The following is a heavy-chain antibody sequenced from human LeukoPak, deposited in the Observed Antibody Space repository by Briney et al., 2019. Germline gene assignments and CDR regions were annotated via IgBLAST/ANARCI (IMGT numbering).Heavy chain of an antibody. V-gene: IGHV3-23*01. J-gene: IGHJ4*02. Sequence: GGSLRLSCAASGFTFSSYAMSWVRQAPGKGLEWVSAISGSGCSTYYADSLKGRFTISRDNSKNTLYLQMNSLRAEDMALYYCAKDGYYDSSGYFDYWGQGTLVTVSS. CDR3: AKDGYYDSSGYFDY. D-gene: IGHD3-22*01. CDR2: ISGSGCST. CDR1: GFTFSSYA.